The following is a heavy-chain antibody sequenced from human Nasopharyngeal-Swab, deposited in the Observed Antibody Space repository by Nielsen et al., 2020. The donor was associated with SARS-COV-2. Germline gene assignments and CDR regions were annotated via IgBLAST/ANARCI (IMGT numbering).Heavy chain of an antibody. CDR2: IYPGDSDT. Sequence: GESLKISCKGSGYSFTSYWIGWVRQMPGKGLEWMGIIYPGDSDTRYSPSFQGQVTISADKFISTAYLQWSSLKASDTAMYYCARRGYDYVWGSYRPESWFDPWGQGTLVTVSS. CDR3: ARRGYDYVWGSYRPESWFDP. D-gene: IGHD3-16*02. CDR1: GYSFTSYW. J-gene: IGHJ5*02. V-gene: IGHV5-51*01.